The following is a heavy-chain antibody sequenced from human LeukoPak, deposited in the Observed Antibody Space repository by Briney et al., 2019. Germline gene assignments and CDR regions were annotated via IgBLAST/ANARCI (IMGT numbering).Heavy chain of an antibody. V-gene: IGHV3-48*03. CDR3: GASRQYVGAFDI. Sequence: GGSLTLPCAASGLTFSSYELYWARQAPGKGLEWISYISSSSTIIKYADSVRGRFTIASDDARESLYLQIRSPRVDNSAIYYCGASRQYVGAFDIWGQGTLVTVSS. D-gene: IGHD3-16*01. CDR1: GLTFSSYE. J-gene: IGHJ3*02. CDR2: ISSSSTII.